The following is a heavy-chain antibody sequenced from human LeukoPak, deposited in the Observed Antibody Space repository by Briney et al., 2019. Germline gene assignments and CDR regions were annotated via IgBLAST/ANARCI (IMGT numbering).Heavy chain of an antibody. Sequence: PGGSLRLSCAASGFTFSSYSMNWVRQAPGKGLVWVSRISGDEIWTSYADSVKGRFIISRDNAKDTLYLQMNSLRTEDTAVYYCAREYNSGPKQTDAFDIWGQGTMVTVSS. CDR1: GFTFSSYS. CDR3: AREYNSGPKQTDAFDI. CDR2: ISGDEIWT. V-gene: IGHV3-74*01. J-gene: IGHJ3*02. D-gene: IGHD3-22*01.